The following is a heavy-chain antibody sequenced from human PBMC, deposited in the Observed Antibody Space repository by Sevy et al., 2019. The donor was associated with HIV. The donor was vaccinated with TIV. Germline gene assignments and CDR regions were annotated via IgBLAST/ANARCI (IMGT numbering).Heavy chain of an antibody. CDR2: IYYSGST. V-gene: IGHV4-59*01. CDR3: ARVNYDSSGYYPTDYGMDV. J-gene: IGHJ6*02. CDR1: GGSISDYY. Sequence: ETLSLTCIVSGGSISDYYWSWIRQPPGKGPEWIGYIYYSGSTKYNPSLKSRVTISVDTSKNQFSLKLSSVTAADTAVYYCARVNYDSSGYYPTDYGMDVWGQGTTVTVSS. D-gene: IGHD3-22*01.